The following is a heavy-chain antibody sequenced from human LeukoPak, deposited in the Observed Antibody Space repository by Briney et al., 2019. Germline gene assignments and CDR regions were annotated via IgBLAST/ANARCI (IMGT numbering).Heavy chain of an antibody. D-gene: IGHD3-3*01. CDR3: ARAAAPNYNFWSSFSNYFDS. CDR1: GGSISSYY. Sequence: SETLSLTCTVSGGSISSYYWSWIRQPPGKGLEWIGYIFYDGSTSYNPSLKSRVTISVGTSRNQFSLRLNSVTAADTAVYYCARAAAPNYNFWSSFSNYFDSWGQGALLTVSS. CDR2: IFYDGST. J-gene: IGHJ4*02. V-gene: IGHV4-59*01.